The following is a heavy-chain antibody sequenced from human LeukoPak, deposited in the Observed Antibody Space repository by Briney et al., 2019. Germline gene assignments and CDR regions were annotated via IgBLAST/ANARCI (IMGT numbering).Heavy chain of an antibody. CDR3: AKEFYYYDSSRSDPFFDY. J-gene: IGHJ4*02. Sequence: GGSLRLSCAASGFTFSSYGMHWVRQAPGKGLEWVAVISYDGSNKYYADSVKGRFTISRDNSKNTLYLQMNSLRAEDTAVYYCAKEFYYYDSSRSDPFFDYWGQGTLVTVSS. CDR2: ISYDGSNK. D-gene: IGHD3-22*01. CDR1: GFTFSSYG. V-gene: IGHV3-30*18.